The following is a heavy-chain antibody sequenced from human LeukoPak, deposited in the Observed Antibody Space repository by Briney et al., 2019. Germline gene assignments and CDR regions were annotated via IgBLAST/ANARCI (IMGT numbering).Heavy chain of an antibody. V-gene: IGHV3-66*01. CDR3: TRGRPGYYFDY. J-gene: IGHJ4*02. CDR2: IYTSGNT. CDR1: GFTVSNYY. D-gene: IGHD1-14*01. Sequence: GGSLRLSCAASGFTVSNYYISWVRQAPGKGLEWVSSIYTSGNTNYADSVEGRSTISRDNSQNTLYLQMNSLRAEDTALYYCTRGRPGYYFDYWGQGTLVTVSS.